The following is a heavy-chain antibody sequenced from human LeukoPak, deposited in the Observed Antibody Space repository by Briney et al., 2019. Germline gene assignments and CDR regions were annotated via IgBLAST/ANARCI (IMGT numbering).Heavy chain of an antibody. J-gene: IGHJ4*02. D-gene: IGHD6-13*01. V-gene: IGHV4-34*01. CDR3: ARSSSSWYGKNFDY. CDR1: GGSFSGYY. Sequence: SETLSLNCAVYGGSFSGYYWSRIRQPPGKGLKWMGEINNSGSTNYNPSIKSRVTISVDTSKNQFSLKLSSVTAADTAVYYCARSSSSWYGKNFDYWGQGTLVTVSS. CDR2: INNSGST.